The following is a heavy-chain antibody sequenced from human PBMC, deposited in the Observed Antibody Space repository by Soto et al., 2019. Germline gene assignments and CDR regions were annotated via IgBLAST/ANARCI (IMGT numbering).Heavy chain of an antibody. Sequence: PGGSLRLSCAGSGFTFSNYGLHWVRQAPGKGLEWVAVISYDGSHKYYADSVKGRFTISRDNSNNMLYLQMDSLRAEDTAVYYCAKRVNSGSPPYYFDYWGQGTLVTVSS. J-gene: IGHJ4*02. V-gene: IGHV3-30*18. CDR2: ISYDGSHK. CDR1: GFTFSNYG. D-gene: IGHD3-10*01. CDR3: AKRVNSGSPPYYFDY.